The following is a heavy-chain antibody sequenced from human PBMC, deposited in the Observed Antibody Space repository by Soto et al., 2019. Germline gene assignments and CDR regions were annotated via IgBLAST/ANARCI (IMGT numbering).Heavy chain of an antibody. V-gene: IGHV3-7*01. D-gene: IGHD5-18*01. CDR3: AREGYSYGFPYYYYGMDV. J-gene: IGHJ6*02. Sequence: VQLVESGGGVVQPGRSLRLSCAASGLTFSRYTMHWVRQAPGKGLEWVANIKQDGSEKYYVDSVKGRFTISRDNAKNSLYLQMNSLRAEDTAVYYCAREGYSYGFPYYYYGMDVWGQGTTVTVSS. CDR2: IKQDGSEK. CDR1: GLTFSRYT.